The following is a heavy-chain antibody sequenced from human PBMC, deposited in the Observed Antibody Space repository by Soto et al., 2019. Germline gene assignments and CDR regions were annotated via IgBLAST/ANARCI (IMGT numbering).Heavy chain of an antibody. J-gene: IGHJ4*02. CDR3: AKEVGMAANKGGDY. CDR1: GFTFSSYG. CDR2: ISYEGSNK. V-gene: IGHV3-30*18. Sequence: QVQLVESGGGVVQPGRSLRLSCAASGFTFSSYGMHWVRQAPGKGLEWVAVISYEGSNKYYADSVKGRFTISRDNSKNSLYRDRDSLGAEDAAVYYCAKEVGMAANKGGDYWGQGTLFTVSS. D-gene: IGHD2-15*01.